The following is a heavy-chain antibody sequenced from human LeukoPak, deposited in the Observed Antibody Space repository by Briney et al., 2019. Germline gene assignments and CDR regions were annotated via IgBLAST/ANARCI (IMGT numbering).Heavy chain of an antibody. D-gene: IGHD2-15*01. V-gene: IGHV1-8*01. J-gene: IGHJ4*02. CDR1: GYTFTSYD. CDR3: ARTFSCNGGSCYSPFDY. CDR2: MNPNSGNT. Sequence: ASVKVSCKASGYTFTSYDINWVRQATGQGLEWMGWMNPNSGNTGYAQKFQGRVTMTRNTSISTAYMELSSLRSEDTAVYYCARTFSCNGGSCYSPFDYWGQGTLVTVSS.